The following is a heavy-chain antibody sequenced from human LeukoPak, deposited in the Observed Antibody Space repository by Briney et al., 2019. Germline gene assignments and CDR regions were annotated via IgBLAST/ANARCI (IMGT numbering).Heavy chain of an antibody. Sequence: LAGGSLRLSCAASGFTFSSYWMSWGRQAPGKGVEGVANIKQDGNEKYYVDSVKGRFTISRDNATTSLYLQMNSLRAEDTAVYYCARADYDYVWGSYRQYYFDYWGQGTLVTVSS. V-gene: IGHV3-7*01. D-gene: IGHD3-16*02. CDR3: ARADYDYVWGSYRQYYFDY. CDR1: GFTFSSYW. J-gene: IGHJ4*02. CDR2: IKQDGNEK.